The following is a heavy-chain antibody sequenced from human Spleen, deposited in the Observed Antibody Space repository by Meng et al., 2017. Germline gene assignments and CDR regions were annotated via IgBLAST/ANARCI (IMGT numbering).Heavy chain of an antibody. CDR1: GFTFGTYA. CDR2: VSGSGDST. D-gene: IGHD6-19*01. CDR3: VKDGKAVAGTKPYYYYGMDV. Sequence: GESLKISCAASGFTFGTYAMSWVRRAPGKGLEWVSSVSGSGDSTYYADSVKGRFTISRDKSKNTLYLQMNSLRAEDTAVYYCVKDGKAVAGTKPYYYYGMDVWGQGTTVTVSS. J-gene: IGHJ6*02. V-gene: IGHV3-23*01.